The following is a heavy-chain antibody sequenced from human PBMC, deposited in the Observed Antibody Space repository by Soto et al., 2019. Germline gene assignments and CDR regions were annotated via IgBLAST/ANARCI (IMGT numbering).Heavy chain of an antibody. CDR1: GYTFTSYA. V-gene: IGHV1-3*01. J-gene: IGHJ6*04. Sequence: ASVKVSCKASGYTFTSYAMHWVRQAPGQRLEWMGWINAGNGNTKYSQKFQGRVTITRDTSASTAYMELSSLRSEDTAVYYCARVTKRGNSYGPSSYCGMDVGGKGTTSTLPS. CDR3: ARVTKRGNSYGPSSYCGMDV. CDR2: INAGNGNT. D-gene: IGHD5-18*01.